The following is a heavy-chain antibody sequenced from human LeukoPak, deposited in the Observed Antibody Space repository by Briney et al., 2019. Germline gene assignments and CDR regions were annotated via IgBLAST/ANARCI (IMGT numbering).Heavy chain of an antibody. CDR2: IWYDGNNK. Sequence: GRSLRLSCAASGFTFNSYGMHWVRQAPGKGLEWVAVIWYDGNNKKYADSVKGRFTISRDNSKSTLYLQMNSLRAEDTAVYYCAKDGNYGGNGPLDYWGQGTLVTVSS. CDR1: GFTFNSYG. J-gene: IGHJ4*02. CDR3: AKDGNYGGNGPLDY. D-gene: IGHD4-23*01. V-gene: IGHV3-33*06.